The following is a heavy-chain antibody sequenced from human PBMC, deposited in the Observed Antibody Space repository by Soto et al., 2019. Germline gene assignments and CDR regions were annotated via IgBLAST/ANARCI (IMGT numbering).Heavy chain of an antibody. Sequence: QVQLVQSGAEVKKPGASVKVSCKASGYTFTGYYMHWVRQAPGQGLEWMGWINPNSGGTNYAQKFQGWVTMTRDTSIRTACMELSRLRSDDTAVYYCARDARGDEAPMDYWGQGTLVTVSS. J-gene: IGHJ4*02. V-gene: IGHV1-2*04. CDR2: INPNSGGT. D-gene: IGHD3-10*01. CDR3: ARDARGDEAPMDY. CDR1: GYTFTGYY.